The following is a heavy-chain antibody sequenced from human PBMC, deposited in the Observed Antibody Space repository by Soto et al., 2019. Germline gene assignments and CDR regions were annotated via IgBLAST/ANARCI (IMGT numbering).Heavy chain of an antibody. CDR1: GFTFSSYG. CDR2: ISYDGSNK. J-gene: IGHJ4*02. Sequence: GGSLRLSCAASGFTFSSYGMHWVRQAPGKGLEWVAVISYDGSNKYYADSVKGRFTISRDNSKNTLYLQMNSLRAEDTAVYYCAKGSLYDFWSGYQYYFDYWGQGTLVTVSS. CDR3: AKGSLYDFWSGYQYYFDY. D-gene: IGHD3-3*01. V-gene: IGHV3-30*18.